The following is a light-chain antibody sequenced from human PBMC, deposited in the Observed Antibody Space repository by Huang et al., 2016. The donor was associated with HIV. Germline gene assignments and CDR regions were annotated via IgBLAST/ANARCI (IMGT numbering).Light chain of an antibody. V-gene: IGKV1-39*01. J-gene: IGKJ4*01. Sequence: DIQMTQSPSSLSASVGDRVTITCRASQSISSYLNWYQQKPGKATKLLIYAASSLPSGVPSRFSGSGSWTDFTLTISSLQPEDFATYYCQQSYSTPLTFGGGTKVEIK. CDR3: QQSYSTPLT. CDR1: QSISSY. CDR2: AAS.